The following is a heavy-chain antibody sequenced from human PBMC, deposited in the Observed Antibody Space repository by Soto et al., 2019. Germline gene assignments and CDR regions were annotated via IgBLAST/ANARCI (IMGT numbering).Heavy chain of an antibody. CDR3: TRVSKTPITMIVVVIRIGS. V-gene: IGHV3-49*03. CDR2: IISKAYGGTT. Sequence: GSLRLSCTASGFTFGDYAMSWFRQAPGRGLEWVGFIISKAYGGTTECAASVKGRFTISRDDSKSIAYLQMNSLKTEDTAVYYCTRVSKTPITMIVVVIRIGSWGQGTLATVSS. CDR1: GFTFGDYA. D-gene: IGHD3-22*01. J-gene: IGHJ5*02.